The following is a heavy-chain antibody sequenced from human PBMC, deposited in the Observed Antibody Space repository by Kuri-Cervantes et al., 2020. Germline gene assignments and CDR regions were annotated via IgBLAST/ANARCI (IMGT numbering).Heavy chain of an antibody. D-gene: IGHD2-2*01. V-gene: IGHV1-3*01. CDR1: GYTFTSYA. CDR2: INAGNGNT. Sequence: ASVKVSCKASGYTFTSYAMHWVRQAPGQRLEWMGWINAGNGNTKYSQKFQGRVTITRDTSASTAYMELSSLRSEDTAVYYCARDDFVVVVVPAANRFDYWGQGTLVTVSS. J-gene: IGHJ4*02. CDR3: ARDDFVVVVVPAANRFDY.